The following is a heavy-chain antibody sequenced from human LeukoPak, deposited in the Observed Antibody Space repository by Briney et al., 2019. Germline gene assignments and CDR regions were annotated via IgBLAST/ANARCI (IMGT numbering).Heavy chain of an antibody. Sequence: ASVKVSCKASGYTFTSYGINWVRQATGQGLEWMGWMNPNSGNTGYAQKFQGRVTMTRNTSICTAYMELSSLRSEDTAVYYCARSVERYCRGGSCYYYSYYMDVWGKGTTVTVSS. V-gene: IGHV1-8*02. CDR3: ARSVERYCRGGSCYYYSYYMDV. CDR2: MNPNSGNT. D-gene: IGHD2-15*01. J-gene: IGHJ6*03. CDR1: GYTFTSYG.